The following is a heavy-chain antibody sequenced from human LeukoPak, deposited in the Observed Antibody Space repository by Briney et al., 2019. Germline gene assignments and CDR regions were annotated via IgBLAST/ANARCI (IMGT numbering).Heavy chain of an antibody. CDR2: ISGSSSII. J-gene: IGHJ6*02. CDR3: ARYFGDPQGMDV. V-gene: IGHV3-48*02. D-gene: IGHD3-16*01. CDR1: GFTFSNAW. Sequence: PGGSLRLSCAAPGFTFSNAWMNWVRQAPGKGLEWVSHISGSSSIIYYADSVKGRFTISRDNAKSSLYLQMNSLRDEDTAVYYCARYFGDPQGMDVWGQGTTVTVSS.